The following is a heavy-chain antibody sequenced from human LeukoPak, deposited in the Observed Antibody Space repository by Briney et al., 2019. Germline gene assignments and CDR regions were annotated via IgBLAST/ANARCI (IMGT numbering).Heavy chain of an antibody. V-gene: IGHV4-34*01. J-gene: IGHJ4*02. CDR2: INHSGST. CDR3: ARVDTAMAYVDY. Sequence: GSLILSCAASGFTFSSYAMSWVRQPPGKGLEWIGEINHSGSTNYNPSLKSRVTISVDTSKNQFSLKLSSVTAADTAVYYCARVDTAMAYVDYWGQGTLVTVSS. D-gene: IGHD5-18*01. CDR1: GFTFSSYA.